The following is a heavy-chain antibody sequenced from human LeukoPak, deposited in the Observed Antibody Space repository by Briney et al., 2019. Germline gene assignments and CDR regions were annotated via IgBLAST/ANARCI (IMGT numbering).Heavy chain of an antibody. D-gene: IGHD3-9*01. Sequence: SETLSLTCTVSGGSISSYYWGWIRQPPGKGLEWIGSIYYSGSTYYNPSLKSRVTISVDTSKNQFSLKLSSVTAADTAVYYCARANHMYYDILTGYDWFDPWGQGTLVTVSS. CDR2: IYYSGST. CDR1: GGSISSYY. CDR3: ARANHMYYDILTGYDWFDP. V-gene: IGHV4-39*07. J-gene: IGHJ5*02.